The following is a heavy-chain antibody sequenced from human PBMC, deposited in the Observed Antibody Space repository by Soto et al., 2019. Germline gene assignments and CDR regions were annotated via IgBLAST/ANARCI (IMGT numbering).Heavy chain of an antibody. CDR3: ARGPVVVVRAPYYLDY. CDR2: IYYSGST. J-gene: IGHJ4*02. V-gene: IGHV4-30-4*01. CDR1: GGSISSGDNY. D-gene: IGHD2-21*01. Sequence: SETLSLTCTASGGSISSGDNYWSWIRQPPGKGLEWIGNIYYSGSTYHNPSLKRRVSISVDTSRDQCSLKLSSVTAADTAVYYCARGPVVVVRAPYYLDYWCQGTGVTVSA.